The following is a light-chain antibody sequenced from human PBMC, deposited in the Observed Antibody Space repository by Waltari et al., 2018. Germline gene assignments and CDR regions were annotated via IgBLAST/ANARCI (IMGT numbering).Light chain of an antibody. Sequence: DIQMTQSPSVIYASVGDRVTITCRASQAINVFAGWFQQRPGKAPRRLIYAASTLELGVPSRFSGSGYVTEFTLTISSLQPEDFATYYCLQHKTYPHSFGQGTRVEIK. V-gene: IGKV1-17*03. CDR3: LQHKTYPHS. CDR2: AAS. CDR1: QAINVF. J-gene: IGKJ2*03.